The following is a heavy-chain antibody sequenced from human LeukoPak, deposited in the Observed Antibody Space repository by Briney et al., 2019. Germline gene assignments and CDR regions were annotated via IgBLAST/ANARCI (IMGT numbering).Heavy chain of an antibody. D-gene: IGHD3-16*01. CDR1: GFTFNGYD. J-gene: IGHJ4*02. V-gene: IGHV3-13*01. Sequence: GGSLRLSCAASGFTFNGYDIHWVRQATGKGLEWVSVIDTAGDSHYLGSVKGRFTISRENAKNSVSLQMNSLRAGDTAVYYCARWSSRGGFDYGGEGTLVTVSA. CDR3: ARWSSRGGFDY. CDR2: IDTAGDS.